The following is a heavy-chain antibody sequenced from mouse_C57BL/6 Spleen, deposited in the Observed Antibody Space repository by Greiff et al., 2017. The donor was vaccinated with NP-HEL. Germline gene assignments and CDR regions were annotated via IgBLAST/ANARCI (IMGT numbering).Heavy chain of an antibody. D-gene: IGHD2-3*01. CDR1: GFTFSDYG. V-gene: IGHV5-17*01. CDR2: ISSGSSTI. J-gene: IGHJ1*03. CDR3: ARSDGYSWYFDV. Sequence: EVKLVESGGGLVKPGGSLKLSCAASGFTFSDYGMHWVRQAPEKGLEWVAYISSGSSTIYYADTVKGRFTISRDNAKNTRFLQMTSLRSEYTAMYYCARSDGYSWYFDVWGTGTTVTVSS.